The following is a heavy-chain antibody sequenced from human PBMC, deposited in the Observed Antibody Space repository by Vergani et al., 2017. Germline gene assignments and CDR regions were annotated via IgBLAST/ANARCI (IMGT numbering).Heavy chain of an antibody. CDR3: AIHPIGYCSGGSCSPTFDY. Sequence: EVQLVQSGAEVKKPGESLRISCKGSGYSFTSYWISWVRQMPGKGLEWMGRIDPSDSYTNYRPSFQGHVTISADKSISTAYLQWSSLKASDTAMYYCAIHPIGYCSGGSCSPTFDYWGQGTLVTVSS. V-gene: IGHV5-10-1*03. CDR1: GYSFTSYW. CDR2: IDPSDSYT. J-gene: IGHJ4*02. D-gene: IGHD2-15*01.